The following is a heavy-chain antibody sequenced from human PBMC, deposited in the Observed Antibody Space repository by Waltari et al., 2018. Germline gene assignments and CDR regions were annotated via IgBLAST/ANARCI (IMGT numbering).Heavy chain of an antibody. V-gene: IGHV4-38-2*01. CDR2: LYPSGDP. Sequence: QVQLQESGPGLVNPSETLSLTCALSGLPVKRGFFWGWSRQAPGVGLGWMGSLYPSGDPYYNPSLESRVTMSRDTCKNQFSLKVRSVTAAGTALYYCVRCHWEAGYYRDQWGPGTLVTVSS. CDR3: VRCHWEAGYYRDQ. D-gene: IGHD3-9*01. J-gene: IGHJ4*02. CDR1: GLPVKRGFF.